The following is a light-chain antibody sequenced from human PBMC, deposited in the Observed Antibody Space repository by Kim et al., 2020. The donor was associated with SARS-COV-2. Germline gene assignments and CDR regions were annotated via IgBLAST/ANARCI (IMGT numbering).Light chain of an antibody. J-gene: IGLJ1*01. CDR2: DHN. V-gene: IGLV1-51*01. CDR3: GTWDTCRSVHV. Sequence: GPQDTISCSGSSSNIWNYYVSVDQPLPGTAPKLPIYDHNKRPSGIPDRFSGSKSGTSATLGITGLQTGDEADYYCGTWDTCRSVHVFGTGTKVTVL. CDR1: SSNIWNYY.